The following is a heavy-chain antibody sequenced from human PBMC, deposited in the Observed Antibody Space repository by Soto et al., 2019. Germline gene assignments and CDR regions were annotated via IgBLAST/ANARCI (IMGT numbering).Heavy chain of an antibody. CDR1: GFTFSSYA. CDR2: ISYDGSNK. Sequence: GGSLRLSCAASGFTFSSYAMHWVRQAPGKGLEWVAVISYDGSNKYYADSVKGRFTISRDNSKNTLYLQMNSLRAEDTAVYYCASSNYYGSGSYIGYWGQGTLVTVSS. D-gene: IGHD3-10*01. V-gene: IGHV3-30-3*01. J-gene: IGHJ4*02. CDR3: ASSNYYGSGSYIGY.